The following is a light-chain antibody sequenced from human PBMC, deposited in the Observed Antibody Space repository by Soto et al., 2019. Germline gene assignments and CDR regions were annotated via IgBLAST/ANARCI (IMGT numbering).Light chain of an antibody. Sequence: EIVMTQSPATLSVSPGERVTLSCRASKSVSSNLAWYQQKPGQAPRLLIYGVSTRATGVPASFSGSGSGTEFTLTISSLQSEDFALYNCQQYNKWPLTFGGGTKVEIK. CDR2: GVS. V-gene: IGKV3-15*01. CDR1: KSVSSN. CDR3: QQYNKWPLT. J-gene: IGKJ4*01.